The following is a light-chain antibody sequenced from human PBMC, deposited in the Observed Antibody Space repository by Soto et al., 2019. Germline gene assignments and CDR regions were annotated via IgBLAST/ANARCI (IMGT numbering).Light chain of an antibody. J-gene: IGLJ3*02. CDR1: SSNIGTGYD. V-gene: IGLV1-40*01. CDR3: QSYDGNLIGPRA. Sequence: QLVLTQPPSVSGATGQRVTISCTGSSSNIGTGYDVNWYQQLPGKAPKLLIYGNGNRPSGVPDRFSASKSGTSASLAITGLQAEYEAHYYCQSYDGNLIGPRAFGGGTKLPVL. CDR2: GNG.